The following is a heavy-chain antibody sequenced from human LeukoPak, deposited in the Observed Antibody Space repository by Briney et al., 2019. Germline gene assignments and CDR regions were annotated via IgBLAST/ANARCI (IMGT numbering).Heavy chain of an antibody. V-gene: IGHV3-30*04. CDR1: GFTFSSYA. CDR3: TRDPILGAPDYFDY. J-gene: IGHJ4*02. Sequence: GGSLRLSCAASGFTFSSYAMHWVRQAPGKGLEWVAVTSPDEGLKFYGDSVKGRFTISRDNSKNTMYLQMNNLREEDTAVYYCTRDPILGAPDYFDYWGQGTLVTVSS. CDR2: TSPDEGLK. D-gene: IGHD1-26*01.